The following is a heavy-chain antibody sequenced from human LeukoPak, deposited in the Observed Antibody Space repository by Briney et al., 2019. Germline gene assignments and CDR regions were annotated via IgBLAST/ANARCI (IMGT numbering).Heavy chain of an antibody. D-gene: IGHD2-15*01. J-gene: IGHJ4*02. CDR2: ISYDGSNK. CDR1: GLTFSSYA. V-gene: IGHV3-30*04. Sequence: PGRSLRLSCAASGLTFSSYAMHWVRQAPGKGLEWVAVISYDGSNKYYADSVKGRFTISRDNSKNTLYLQMNSLRAEDTAVYYCARDRVVVVAAAPDYWGQGTLVTVSS. CDR3: ARDRVVVVAAAPDY.